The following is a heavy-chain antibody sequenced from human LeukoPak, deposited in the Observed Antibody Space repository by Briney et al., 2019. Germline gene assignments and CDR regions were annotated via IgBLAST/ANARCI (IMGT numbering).Heavy chain of an antibody. CDR1: GFTFRSFA. V-gene: IGHV3-23*01. D-gene: IGHD3-22*01. J-gene: IGHJ4*02. Sequence: GGSLRLSCAASGFTFRSFAVSWVRQAPGKGLEWVSVISGSGDSTYYADSVKGRFTISRDNSKNTLYLQMNGLRVEDTAAYYCARAEAGYYYNWGQGTLVTVSS. CDR2: ISGSGDST. CDR3: ARAEAGYYYN.